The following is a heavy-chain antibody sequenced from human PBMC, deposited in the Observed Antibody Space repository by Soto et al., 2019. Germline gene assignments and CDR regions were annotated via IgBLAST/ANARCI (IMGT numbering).Heavy chain of an antibody. CDR1: GGTFSSYA. D-gene: IGHD1-26*01. CDR2: IIPIFGTA. J-gene: IGHJ6*02. Sequence: AVKVSCKASGGTFSSYAISWVRQAPGQGLEWMGGIIPIFGTANYAQKFQGRVTITADESTSTAYMELSSLRSEDTAVYYCARDRGGEWELLNYYGMDVWGQGTTVTVS. V-gene: IGHV1-69*13. CDR3: ARDRGGEWELLNYYGMDV.